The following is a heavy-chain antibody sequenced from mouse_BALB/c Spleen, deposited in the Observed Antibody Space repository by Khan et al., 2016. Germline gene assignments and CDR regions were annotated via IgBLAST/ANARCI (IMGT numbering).Heavy chain of an antibody. J-gene: IGHJ3*01. V-gene: IGHV2-6-7*01. Sequence: VQLQESGPGLVAPSQSLSITCTVSGFSLTGFSVNWVRQPPGKALEWLGMIWGDGSTDYNSAPKSRLSFNRDDSKSQVFLKLNSLQTEDTARYFCARYYDYDGGFAYWGQGTLVTVSA. CDR2: IWGDGST. CDR1: GFSLTGFS. CDR3: ARYYDYDGGFAY. D-gene: IGHD2-4*01.